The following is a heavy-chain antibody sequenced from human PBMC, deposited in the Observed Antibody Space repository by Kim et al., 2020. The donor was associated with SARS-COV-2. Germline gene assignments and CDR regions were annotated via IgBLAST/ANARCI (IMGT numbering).Heavy chain of an antibody. J-gene: IGHJ4*02. CDR3: ARGGTPGY. Sequence: DGSGKYYVDAVKGRFTISRDNAKNSLYLQMNSLRAEDTAVYYCARGGTPGYWGQGTLVTVSS. CDR2: DGSGK. D-gene: IGHD3-16*01. V-gene: IGHV3-7*01.